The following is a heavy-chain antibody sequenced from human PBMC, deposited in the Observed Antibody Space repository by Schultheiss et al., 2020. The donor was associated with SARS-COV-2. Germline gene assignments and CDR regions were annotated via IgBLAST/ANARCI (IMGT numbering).Heavy chain of an antibody. D-gene: IGHD3-22*01. Sequence: SETLSLTCTVSGGSISSYYWSWIRQPPGKGLEWIGYIYYSGSTNYNPSLKSRVTISVDTSKNQFSLKLSSVTAADRAVYYCARTARDSSGSWPSAFDIWGQGTMVTVSS. CDR3: ARTARDSSGSWPSAFDI. CDR2: IYYSGST. V-gene: IGHV4-59*08. J-gene: IGHJ3*02. CDR1: GGSISSYY.